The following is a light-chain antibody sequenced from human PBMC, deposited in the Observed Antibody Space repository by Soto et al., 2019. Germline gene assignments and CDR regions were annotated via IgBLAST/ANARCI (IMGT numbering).Light chain of an antibody. CDR2: AAS. CDR3: QQYYSYPYT. CDR1: QGISSY. V-gene: IGKV1-8*01. Sequence: AIRMTQSPSSFSASTGDRVTITCRASQGISSYLAWYQQKPGNAPKLLIYAASTLQSGVRSRFSGSGSGTDFTLTISCLQSEDFATCYCQQYYSYPYTFGQGTKLEIK. J-gene: IGKJ2*01.